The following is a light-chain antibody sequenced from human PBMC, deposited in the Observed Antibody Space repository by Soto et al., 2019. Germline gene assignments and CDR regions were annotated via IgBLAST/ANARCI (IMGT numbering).Light chain of an antibody. CDR1: QTVSNSY. Sequence: IVLTQSPGTLSLSPGERATLSCRASQTVSNSYLAWYQQKPGQAPKVLIYGASSRATGIPDRFSGSGSGTHFTLTITRLEPEDFAVYYCQQYGSSPSFGGGTKVEIK. J-gene: IGKJ4*01. CDR3: QQYGSSPS. V-gene: IGKV3-20*01. CDR2: GAS.